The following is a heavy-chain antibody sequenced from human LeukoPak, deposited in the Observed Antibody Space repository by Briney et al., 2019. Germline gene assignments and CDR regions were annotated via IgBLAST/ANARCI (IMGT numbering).Heavy chain of an antibody. J-gene: IGHJ4*02. D-gene: IGHD5-18*01. Sequence: PGGSLRLSCVASGFTFSNYYMHWVRQVPGKGPVWDSRISGDGSSILYADSVKGRFTISRDNSKNTLYLQMNSLRAEDTAVYYCAKTMGSYGYDYWGQGTLVTVSS. CDR2: ISGDGSSI. V-gene: IGHV3-74*01. CDR3: AKTMGSYGYDY. CDR1: GFTFSNYY.